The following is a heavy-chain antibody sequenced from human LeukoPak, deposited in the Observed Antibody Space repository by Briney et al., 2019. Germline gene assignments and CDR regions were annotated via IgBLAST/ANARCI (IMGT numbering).Heavy chain of an antibody. V-gene: IGHV1-69*04. J-gene: IGHJ3*02. D-gene: IGHD3-3*01. Sequence: SVKVSCKASGYAFTSYGISWVRQAPGQGLEWMGRIIPILGIANYAQKFQGRVTITADKSTSTAYMELSSLRSEDTAVYYCARYPRNTYYDFWSGYHDAFDIWGQGTMVTVSS. CDR1: GYAFTSYG. CDR2: IIPILGIA. CDR3: ARYPRNTYYDFWSGYHDAFDI.